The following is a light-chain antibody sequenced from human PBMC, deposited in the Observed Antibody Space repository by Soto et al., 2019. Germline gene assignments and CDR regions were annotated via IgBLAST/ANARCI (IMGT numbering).Light chain of an antibody. J-gene: IGLJ1*01. Sequence: QSALTQPASVSGSPGQSITISCSGTTSDVGGYNLVSWYQQHTAKAPKLLIYEGTQRPSGVSSRFSGSKSGNTASLTISGLQAEDEADYSSCSYASSSSYVFGNGTKVPVL. V-gene: IGLV2-23*01. CDR2: EGT. CDR3: CSYASSSSYV. CDR1: TSDVGGYNL.